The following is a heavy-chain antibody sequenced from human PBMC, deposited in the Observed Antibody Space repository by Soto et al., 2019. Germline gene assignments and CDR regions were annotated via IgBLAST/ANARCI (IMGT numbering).Heavy chain of an antibody. D-gene: IGHD5-12*01. CDR2: INPNSGDT. CDR3: AKGGAIVAACSRVYLYNAIYV. J-gene: IGHJ6*02. V-gene: IGHV1-2*02. Sequence: ASVKVSCKASGYTFTGYYVHWVRQAPGQGLEWMGWINPNSGDTYLAQRFQGRVTMNRDTSIGTAYMELRGLTSDDTAEYYCAKGGAIVAACSRVYLYNAIYVRGQRSTVPVS. CDR1: GYTFTGYY.